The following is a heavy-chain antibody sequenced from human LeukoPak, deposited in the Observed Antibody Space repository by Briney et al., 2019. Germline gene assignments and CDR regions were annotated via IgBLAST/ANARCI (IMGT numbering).Heavy chain of an antibody. V-gene: IGHV3-66*01. CDR2: IYSGGST. CDR3: ARDNEWEPWYGMDV. Sequence: GGSLRLSCAASGFTVSSNYMSWVRQAPGQGLEWVSVIYSGGSTYYADSVKGRFTISRDNSKNTLYLQMNSLRAEDTAVYYCARDNEWEPWYGMDVWGQGTTVTVSS. J-gene: IGHJ6*02. CDR1: GFTVSSNY. D-gene: IGHD1-26*01.